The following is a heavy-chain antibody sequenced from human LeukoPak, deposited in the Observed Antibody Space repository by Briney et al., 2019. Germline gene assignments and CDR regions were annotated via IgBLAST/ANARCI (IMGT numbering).Heavy chain of an antibody. CDR3: ARARHYYGSGSYYKT. CDR2: INHSGST. D-gene: IGHD3-10*01. CDR1: GGSFSGYY. V-gene: IGHV4-34*01. J-gene: IGHJ5*02. Sequence: KASETLSLTCAVYGGSFSGYYWSWIRQPPGKGLEWIGEINHSGSTNYNPSLKSRVTISVDTSKNQFSLKLSSVTAADTAVYYCARARHYYGSGSYYKTWGQGILVTVSS.